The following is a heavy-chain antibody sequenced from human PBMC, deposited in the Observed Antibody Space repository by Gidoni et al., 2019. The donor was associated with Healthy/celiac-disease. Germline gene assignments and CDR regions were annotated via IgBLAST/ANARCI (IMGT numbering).Heavy chain of an antibody. D-gene: IGHD3-22*01. CDR2: INAGNGNT. CDR3: AAYYYDSSGYWRYFDY. V-gene: IGHV1-3*01. Sequence: QAQLVQSGAEVKKPGASVTVSCKASGSTFTRCSMHWVRQAPGQRLEWMGWINAGNGNTKYSQNFQGRVTITRDTSASTAYMELSSLRSEDTAVYYCAAYYYDSSGYWRYFDYWGQGTLVTVSS. J-gene: IGHJ4*02. CDR1: GSTFTRCS.